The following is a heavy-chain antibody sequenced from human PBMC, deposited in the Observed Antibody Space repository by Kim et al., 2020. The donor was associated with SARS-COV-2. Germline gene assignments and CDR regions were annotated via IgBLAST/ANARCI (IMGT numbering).Heavy chain of an antibody. J-gene: IGHJ4*02. Sequence: ASVKVSCKASGYSFTSFGITWVRQAPGQGLEWVGWISTYSGDANYAQKLQGRVTMTRDTSTTTAYVELGSLRPDDTAVYHCARGQWSQSAVDFWGQGTL. CDR3: ARGQWSQSAVDF. CDR2: ISTYSGDA. V-gene: IGHV1-18*01. D-gene: IGHD6-19*01. CDR1: GYSFTSFG.